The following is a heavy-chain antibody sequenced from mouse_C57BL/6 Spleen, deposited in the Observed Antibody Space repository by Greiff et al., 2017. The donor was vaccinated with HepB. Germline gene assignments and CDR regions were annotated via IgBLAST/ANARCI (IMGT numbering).Heavy chain of an antibody. D-gene: IGHD2-3*01. CDR3: AREQDGSFAY. CDR2: INYDGSST. CDR1: GFTFSDYY. Sequence: EVKLVESEGGLVQPGSSMKLSCTASGFTFSDYYMAWVRQVPEKGLEWVANINYDGSSTYYLDSLKSRFIISRDNAKNILYLQMSSLKSEDTATYYCAREQDGSFAYWGQGTLVTVSA. V-gene: IGHV5-16*01. J-gene: IGHJ3*01.